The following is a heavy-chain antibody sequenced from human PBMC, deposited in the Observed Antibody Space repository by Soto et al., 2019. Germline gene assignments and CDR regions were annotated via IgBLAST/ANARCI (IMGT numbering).Heavy chain of an antibody. CDR1: GGSITSYW. D-gene: IGHD3-22*01. V-gene: IGHV4-59*01. Sequence: PSETLSLTCTVSGGSITSYWWSWIRQPPGKGLEWIGYIYYSGSTNYNPSLKSRVTISVDTSKNQFSLKLSSVTAADTAVYYCARGGYYDSSGYDAFDIWGQGTMVTVSS. J-gene: IGHJ3*02. CDR3: ARGGYYDSSGYDAFDI. CDR2: IYYSGST.